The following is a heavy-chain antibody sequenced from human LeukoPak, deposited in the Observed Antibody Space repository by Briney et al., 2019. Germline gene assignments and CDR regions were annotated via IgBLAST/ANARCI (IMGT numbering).Heavy chain of an antibody. CDR1: GGSISSSSYY. CDR3: ARDRPRLRGYSYGYYYYMDV. V-gene: IGHV4-39*07. CDR2: IYYSGST. Sequence: SETLSLTCTVSGGSISSSSYYWGWIRQPPGKGLEWIGSIYYSGSTYYNPSLKSRVTISVDTSKNQFSLKLSSVTAADTAVYYCARDRPRLRGYSYGYYYYMDVWGKGTTVTVSS. D-gene: IGHD5-18*01. J-gene: IGHJ6*03.